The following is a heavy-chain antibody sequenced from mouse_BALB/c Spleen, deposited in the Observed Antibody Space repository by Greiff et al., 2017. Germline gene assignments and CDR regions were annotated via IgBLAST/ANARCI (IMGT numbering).Heavy chain of an antibody. Sequence: EVQLQQSGGGLVKPGGSLKLSCAASGFTFSSYAMSWVRQTPEKRLEWVASISSGGSTYYPDSVKGRFTISRDNARNILYLQMSSLRSEDTAMYYCARAGYYYGSSGFAYWGQGTLVTVSA. J-gene: IGHJ3*01. D-gene: IGHD1-1*01. CDR3: ARAGYYYGSSGFAY. V-gene: IGHV5-6-5*01. CDR2: ISSGGST. CDR1: GFTFSSYA.